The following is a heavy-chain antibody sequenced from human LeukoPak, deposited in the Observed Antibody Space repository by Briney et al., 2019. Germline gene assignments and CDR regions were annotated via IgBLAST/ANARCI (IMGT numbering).Heavy chain of an antibody. CDR2: ILWDGVSA. Sequence: GGSLRLSCAASGFSFGDYGMAWVRQAPGKRLEWVAGILWDGVSANYAGSVKGRFTISRDNAKNSLYLQMNSLRAEDAALYYCARDASRLAGNIPGFTPMMGLGTFDMCGQGTLVTVSS. CDR3: ARDASRLAGNIPGFTPMMGLGTFDM. J-gene: IGHJ3*02. CDR1: GFSFGDYG. V-gene: IGHV3-20*04. D-gene: IGHD5-18*01.